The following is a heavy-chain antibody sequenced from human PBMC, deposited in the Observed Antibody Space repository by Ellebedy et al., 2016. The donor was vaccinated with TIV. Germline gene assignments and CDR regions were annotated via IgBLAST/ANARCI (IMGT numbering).Heavy chain of an antibody. V-gene: IGHV3-74*01. CDR2: INSDGRSI. J-gene: IGHJ4*02. D-gene: IGHD6-19*01. Sequence: PGGSLRLSCAASGFTFSDHWMHWVRQGPGKGLVWVARINSDGRSISYADSVTGRFTISRDTAKNTLYLQMNSLRAEDTAVYYCVRRRSGCYYFDYWGQGTLVTVSS. CDR3: VRRRSGCYYFDY. CDR1: GFTFSDHW.